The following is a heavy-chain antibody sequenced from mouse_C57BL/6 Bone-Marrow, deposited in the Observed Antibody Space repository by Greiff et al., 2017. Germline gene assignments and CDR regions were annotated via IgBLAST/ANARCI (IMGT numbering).Heavy chain of an antibody. Sequence: QVQLQQSGAELAKPGASVKLSCKASGYTFTSYWMPWVKQRPGQGLEWIGYITPSSGYTKYNQKFKDKATLTAYRSSTTAYMQLSSLTSEDSAVYNCARGGDPFDYWGQGTSVTVSS. J-gene: IGHJ4*01. CDR2: ITPSSGYT. CDR3: ARGGDPFDY. CDR1: GYTFTSYW. V-gene: IGHV1-7*01.